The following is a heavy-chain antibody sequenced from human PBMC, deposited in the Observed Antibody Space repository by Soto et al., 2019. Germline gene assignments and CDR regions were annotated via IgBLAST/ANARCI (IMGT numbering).Heavy chain of an antibody. CDR2: ITWNTVNI. J-gene: IGHJ4*02. V-gene: IGHV3-9*01. D-gene: IGHD6-13*01. CDR1: GFIFDDYP. CDR3: VRRARSSWSFDY. Sequence: SLRLSCAASGFIFDDYPMHWVRQAPGKGLEWVSGITWNTVNIGYADSVKGRFTISRDNAKNSLYLQMNSLRTEDTALYYCVRRARSSWSFDYWGQGTLVTVS.